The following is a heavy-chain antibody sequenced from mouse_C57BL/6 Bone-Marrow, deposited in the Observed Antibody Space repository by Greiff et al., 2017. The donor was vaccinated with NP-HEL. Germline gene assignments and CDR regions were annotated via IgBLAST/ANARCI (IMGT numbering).Heavy chain of an antibody. J-gene: IGHJ2*01. CDR1: GFTFSSYA. CDR2: ISDGGSYT. D-gene: IGHD1-1*01. V-gene: IGHV5-4*03. CDR3: ARLYYYGSSYAGYFDY. Sequence: EVKVVESGGGLVKPGGSLKLSCAASGFTFSSYAMSWVRQTPEKRLEWVATISDGGSYTYYPDNVKGRFTISRDNAKNNLYLQMSHLKSEDTAMYYCARLYYYGSSYAGYFDYWGQGTTLTVSS.